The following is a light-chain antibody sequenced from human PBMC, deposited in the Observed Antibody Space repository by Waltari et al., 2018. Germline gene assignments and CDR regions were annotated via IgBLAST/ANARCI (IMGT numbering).Light chain of an antibody. V-gene: IGKV1-39*01. J-gene: IGKJ4*01. CDR2: SQS. CDR1: HSIRNY. Sequence: IQMTQSPSSLSASVRDRVPISCRASHSIRNYLNWYQHKRGGAPKLLIFSQSSLQSGVPARFSASGSGTDFTLTISSLLPEDSATYYCKQRFSPPLTFAGGTKVEIK. CDR3: KQRFSPPLT.